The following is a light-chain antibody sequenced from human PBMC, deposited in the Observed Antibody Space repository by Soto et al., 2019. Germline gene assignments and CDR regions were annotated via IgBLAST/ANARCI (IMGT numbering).Light chain of an antibody. CDR1: SSDVGAYNY. J-gene: IGLJ2*01. CDR2: EVT. CDR3: SSYAGSNYFI. Sequence: QSVLTQPPSASGSPGQSVTISCTGTSSDVGAYNYVSWYQHHPGKAPKLIIYEVTERPSGVPDRFSGSKSGNTASLTVSGLQAEDEADYYCSSYAGSNYFIFGGGTKLTVL. V-gene: IGLV2-8*01.